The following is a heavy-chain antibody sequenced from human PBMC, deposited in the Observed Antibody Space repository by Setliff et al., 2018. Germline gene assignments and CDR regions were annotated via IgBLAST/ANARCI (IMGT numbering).Heavy chain of an antibody. D-gene: IGHD3-22*01. CDR2: IYTSGST. CDR3: ARGPVMIVATGYFDY. CDR1: GGSISSSSYY. J-gene: IGHJ4*02. Sequence: SETLSLTCTVSGGSISSSSYYWGWIRQPPGKGLEWIGSIYTSGSTNYNPSLKSRVTISVDTSKNQFSLKLNSVTAADTAVYYCARGPVMIVATGYFDYWGQGTLVTVSS. V-gene: IGHV4-39*07.